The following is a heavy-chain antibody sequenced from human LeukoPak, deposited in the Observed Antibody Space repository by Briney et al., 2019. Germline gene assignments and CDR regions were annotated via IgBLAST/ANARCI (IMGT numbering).Heavy chain of an antibody. Sequence: ASVKVSCKVSGYTLTELSMHWVRQAPGKGLEWMGGFDPEDGETIYAQKFQGRVTMTEDTSTDTAYMELSSLRSEDTAVYYCATDLSTTVTTIKGWFDPWGQGTLVTVSS. CDR2: FDPEDGET. D-gene: IGHD4-17*01. J-gene: IGHJ5*02. CDR3: ATDLSTTVTTIKGWFDP. CDR1: GYTLTELS. V-gene: IGHV1-24*01.